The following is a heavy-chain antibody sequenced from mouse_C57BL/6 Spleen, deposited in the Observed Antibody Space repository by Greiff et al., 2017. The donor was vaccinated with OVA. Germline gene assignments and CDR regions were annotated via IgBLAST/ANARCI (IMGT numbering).Heavy chain of an antibody. D-gene: IGHD1-1*01. J-gene: IGHJ2*01. V-gene: IGHV1-59*01. CDR3: ARGITTVVAHYFDY. CDR2: IDPSDSYT. Sequence: QVHVKQPGAELVRPGTSVKLSCKASGYTFTSYWMHWVKQRPGQGLEWIGVIDPSDSYTNYNQKFKGKATLTVDTSSSTAYMQLSSLTSEDSAVYYCARGITTVVAHYFDYWGQGTTLTVSS. CDR1: GYTFTSYW.